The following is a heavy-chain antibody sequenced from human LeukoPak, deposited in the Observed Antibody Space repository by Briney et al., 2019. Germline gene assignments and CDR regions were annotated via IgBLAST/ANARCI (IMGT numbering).Heavy chain of an antibody. Sequence: PSETLSLTCTVSGGSISSSSYYWGWIRQSPGKGLEWIGSIDYSGTTYYNPSLKSRVTISVDTSKSQFSLKLSSVTAADTAVYYCAGGGSSGWSGHYYYMDVWGKGTTVTVSS. CDR2: IDYSGTT. D-gene: IGHD6-19*01. J-gene: IGHJ6*03. CDR3: AGGGSSGWSGHYYYMDV. CDR1: GGSISSSSYY. V-gene: IGHV4-39*07.